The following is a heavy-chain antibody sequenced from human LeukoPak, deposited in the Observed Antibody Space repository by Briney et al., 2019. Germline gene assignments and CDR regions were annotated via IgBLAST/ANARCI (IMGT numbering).Heavy chain of an antibody. J-gene: IGHJ1*01. CDR1: GFTFSSYW. CDR3: ARAPSEIGGYYPEYFRH. Sequence: PGGSLRLSCAASGFTFSSYWMHWVRHAPGKGLVWVSRIKSDGSTNYADSVKGRFTISRANAKNTLSLQMNSLRAEDTGVYYCARAPSEIGGYYPEYFRHWGQGTLVTVSS. CDR2: IKSDGST. D-gene: IGHD3-22*01. V-gene: IGHV3-74*01.